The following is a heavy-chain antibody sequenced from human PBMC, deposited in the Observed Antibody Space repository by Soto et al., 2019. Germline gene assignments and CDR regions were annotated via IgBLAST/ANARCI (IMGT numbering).Heavy chain of an antibody. D-gene: IGHD3-10*01. Sequence: ASVKVSCKASGYTFTSYAMHWVRQAPGQRLEWMGWINAGNGNTKYSRKFQGRVTITRDTSASTAYMELSSLRSEDTAVYDCARDAMVGGVITFSPPTGFAPWGQETLVPVS. V-gene: IGHV1-3*01. CDR2: INAGNGNT. J-gene: IGHJ5*02. CDR3: ARDAMVGGVITFSPPTGFAP. CDR1: GYTFTSYA.